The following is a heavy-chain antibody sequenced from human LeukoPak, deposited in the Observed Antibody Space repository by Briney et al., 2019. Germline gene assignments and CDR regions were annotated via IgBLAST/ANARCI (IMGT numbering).Heavy chain of an antibody. Sequence: GGSLILSCTASGFTFNIYWMHWVRQAPGKGLVWVSRINGDGSSTTYADSVKGRFTISRDNAKNTLYLQMRSLRAEDTAVYYCAAGLLPFDYWGQGTLVTVSS. CDR2: INGDGSST. J-gene: IGHJ4*02. V-gene: IGHV3-74*01. D-gene: IGHD3-22*01. CDR3: AAGLLPFDY. CDR1: GFTFNIYW.